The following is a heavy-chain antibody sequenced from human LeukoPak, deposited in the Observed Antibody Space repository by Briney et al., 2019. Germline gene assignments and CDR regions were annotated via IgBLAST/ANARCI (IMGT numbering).Heavy chain of an antibody. CDR3: VKENGRYPEPYYFDY. CDR1: GFTFSRYT. Sequence: GGSLRLSCSASGFTFSRYTMHWVRQAPGKGLEYLSGVNSNGGSTNYADSVKGRFIISRDNSKNTLYFQMRSLRVEDTAIYYCVKENGRYPEPYYFDYWGQGALVTVSS. D-gene: IGHD3-9*01. CDR2: VNSNGGST. V-gene: IGHV3-64D*06. J-gene: IGHJ4*02.